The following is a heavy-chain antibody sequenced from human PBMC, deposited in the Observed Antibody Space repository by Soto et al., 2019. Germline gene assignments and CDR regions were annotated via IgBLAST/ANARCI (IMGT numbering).Heavy chain of an antibody. V-gene: IGHV3-33*01. D-gene: IGHD3-16*02. J-gene: IGHJ4*02. Sequence: QVQLVESGGGVVQPGRSLRLSCAASGFTFSSYGMHWVRQAPGKGLEWVAVIWYDGSNKYYADSVKGRFTISRDNSKNTLYLQMNSLRAEDTAVYYCAREKGDYVWGSYRYRGLYYFDYWGQGTLVTVSS. CDR3: AREKGDYVWGSYRYRGLYYFDY. CDR1: GFTFSSYG. CDR2: IWYDGSNK.